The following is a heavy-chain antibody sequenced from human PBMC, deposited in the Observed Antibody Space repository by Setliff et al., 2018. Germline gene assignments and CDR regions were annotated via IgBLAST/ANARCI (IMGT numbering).Heavy chain of an antibody. CDR2: INAGNGIT. CDR1: AYTFSGYY. J-gene: IGHJ4*02. Sequence: ASVKVSCKTSAYTFSGYYIHWVRQAHGQRPDWMGWINAGNGITKYSQKFQGRVTITGDTSASTAYMELSSLRSDDTAVYYCARVDYYGSGNYYDHWGQGTLVTVSS. V-gene: IGHV1-3*01. CDR3: ARVDYYGSGNYYDH. D-gene: IGHD3-10*01.